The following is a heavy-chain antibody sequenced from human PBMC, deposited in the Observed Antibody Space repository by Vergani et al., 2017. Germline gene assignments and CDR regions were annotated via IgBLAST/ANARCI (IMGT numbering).Heavy chain of an antibody. CDR2: IIPNFSPA. CDR3: ARDRMGGRFRQPHYYGMDV. CDR1: GGAFSTYA. Sequence: QVQLVQSGAEVKKPGSSVRVSCKTSGGAFSTYAINWVRQAPGQGLEWMGAIIPNFSPARSAQKFQGRVTITADESTRTVYMELNSLRSDDSAVYYCARDRMGGRFRQPHYYGMDVWGQGTTVTVSS. V-gene: IGHV1-69*12. J-gene: IGHJ6*02. D-gene: IGHD1-14*01.